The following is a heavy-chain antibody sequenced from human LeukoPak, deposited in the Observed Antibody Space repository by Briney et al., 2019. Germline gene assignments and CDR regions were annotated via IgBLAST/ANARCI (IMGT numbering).Heavy chain of an antibody. Sequence: EASVKVSCKASGHSFTSCDINWVRQATGQGLEWMGWMNPNSGNTGYAQKFQGRVTMTRNTSISTAYMELSSLRSEDTAVYYCARDRRMVRGSSHYFQHWGQGTLVTVSS. D-gene: IGHD3-10*01. CDR1: GHSFTSCD. CDR2: MNPNSGNT. J-gene: IGHJ1*01. V-gene: IGHV1-8*01. CDR3: ARDRRMVRGSSHYFQH.